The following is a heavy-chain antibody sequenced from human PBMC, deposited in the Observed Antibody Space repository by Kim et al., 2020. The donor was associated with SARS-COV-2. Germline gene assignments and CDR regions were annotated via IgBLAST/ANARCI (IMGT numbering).Heavy chain of an antibody. V-gene: IGHV3-30*03. Sequence: GGSLRLSCVTSGVSVIHWVLQPPGKGLEWVAAMSFDGFSKYFADSFNGRFTISIDDSRNTVWLQLYHVRDEDSAMYYCATEGGTSGRCGYFDYWSQGTL. D-gene: IGHD5-12*01. CDR2: MSFDGFSK. CDR1: GVSV. CDR3: ATEGGTSGRCGYFDY. J-gene: IGHJ4*02.